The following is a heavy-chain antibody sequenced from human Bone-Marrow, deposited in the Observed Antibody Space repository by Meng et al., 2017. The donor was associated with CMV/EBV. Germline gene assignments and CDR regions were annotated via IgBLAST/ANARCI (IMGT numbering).Heavy chain of an antibody. V-gene: IGHV1-69*05. Sequence: ASVKVSCKASGGTFSSYAISWARQAPGQGLEWMGGIIPIFGTANYAQKFQGRVTITTDESTSTAYMELSSLRSEDTAVYYCATQWYTQIPAYYGMDVWGQGTTVTVSS. D-gene: IGHD1-1*01. CDR1: GGTFSSYA. J-gene: IGHJ6*02. CDR2: IIPIFGTA. CDR3: ATQWYTQIPAYYGMDV.